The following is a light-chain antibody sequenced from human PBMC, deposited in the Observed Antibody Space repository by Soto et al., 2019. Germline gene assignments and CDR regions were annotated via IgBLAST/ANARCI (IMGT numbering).Light chain of an antibody. CDR1: TGAVTSVSY. J-gene: IGLJ3*02. CDR3: MLYFGSAQV. CDR2: STS. V-gene: IGLV7-43*01. Sequence: QTVVTQEPSLTVSPGGTVTLTCASSTGAVTSVSYPNWVQQKPGQAPRALIYSTSNSHSWTPARFSGSLLGGKAALTLSGMQSEDEAVYYCMLYFGSAQVFGGGTKLTVL.